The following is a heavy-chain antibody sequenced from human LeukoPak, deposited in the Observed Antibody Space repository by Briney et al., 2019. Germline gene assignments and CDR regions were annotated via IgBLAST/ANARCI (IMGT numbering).Heavy chain of an antibody. CDR2: IHYSGRT. D-gene: IGHD3-22*01. J-gene: IGHJ3*02. CDR3: ARLLDNDSSGDPDTFDM. CDR1: GGSISRHF. Sequence: SVTLSLTCSVSGGSISRHFWSWIRQPPGKGLDWIAFIHYSGRTKYNPSLQSRVTISIDTSENNFSLKLTSVTAADTAVYYCARLLDNDSSGDPDTFDMWGQGTVVSVSS. V-gene: IGHV4-59*11.